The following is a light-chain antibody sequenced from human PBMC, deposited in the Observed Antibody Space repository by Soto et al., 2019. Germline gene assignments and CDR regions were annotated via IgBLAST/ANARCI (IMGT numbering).Light chain of an antibody. CDR3: QQRSSWPPIT. CDR1: QSVSSY. J-gene: IGKJ5*01. CDR2: DAS. Sequence: EIVLPQSPATLSLSPGERATLSCRASQSVSSYLAWYQQKPGQAPRILIYDASNRATGIQARFSGSWSGTDFTLTISSLEPEDVAVYYFQQRSSWPPITCGQGTRLEIK. V-gene: IGKV3-11*01.